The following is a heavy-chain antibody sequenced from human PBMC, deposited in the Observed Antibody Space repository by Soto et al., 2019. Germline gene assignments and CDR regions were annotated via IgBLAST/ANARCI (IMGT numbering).Heavy chain of an antibody. J-gene: IGHJ4*02. CDR3: ASNLKISLAEIDY. CDR2: IFYSGST. CDR1: GGSIRSASYH. D-gene: IGHD3-3*01. V-gene: IGHV4-31*03. Sequence: SETLSLTCTVSGGSIRSASYHWSWIRQHPGKGLEWIGYIFYSGSTYYNPSLKSRVTISVDTSKNQFSLKLSSVTAADTAVYYCASNLKISLAEIDYWGQGSLVTVSS.